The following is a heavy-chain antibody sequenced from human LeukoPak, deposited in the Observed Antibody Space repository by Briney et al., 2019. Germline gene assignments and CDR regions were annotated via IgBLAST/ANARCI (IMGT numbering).Heavy chain of an antibody. J-gene: IGHJ4*02. CDR2: IIPIFGTA. CDR3: ARDNSRGYSYGSFAY. V-gene: IGHV1-69*05. CDR1: GGTFSSYA. D-gene: IGHD5-18*01. Sequence: SVKVSCKASGGTFSSYAISWVRQAPGQGLEWMGGIIPIFGTANYAQKFQGRVTITRDTSASTAYMELSSLRSEDTAVYYCARDNSRGYSYGSFAYWGQGTLVTVSS.